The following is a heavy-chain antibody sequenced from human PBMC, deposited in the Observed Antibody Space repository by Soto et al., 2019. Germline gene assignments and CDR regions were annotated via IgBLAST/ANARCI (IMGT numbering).Heavy chain of an antibody. V-gene: IGHV1-24*01. J-gene: IGHJ4*02. CDR2: FNPEIDDT. Sequence: QVHLEQSGAEVKKPGASVKVSCKVSGYTLTELSMHWVRQAPGKGIEWLGGFNPEIDDTIYAQKFQGRVTMTKDTSSDTAYMELSSLRSEDTAVYYCATTPYSSANKFDYWGQGTLVTVSS. D-gene: IGHD6-19*01. CDR3: ATTPYSSANKFDY. CDR1: GYTLTELS.